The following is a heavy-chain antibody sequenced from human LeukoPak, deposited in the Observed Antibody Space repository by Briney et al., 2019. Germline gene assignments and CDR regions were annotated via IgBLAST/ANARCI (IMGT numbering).Heavy chain of an antibody. CDR3: AKGGYDILTGYYHDAFDI. D-gene: IGHD3-9*01. J-gene: IGHJ3*02. CDR1: GLRFSDYY. CDR2: ISSGGDIM. Sequence: GGSLRLSCAASGLRFSDYYVSWIRQAPGKGLQWVSYISSGGDIMHYADSVKGRFTSSRDNAKNSGYLEMNSLRAEDTAVYYCAKGGYDILTGYYHDAFDIWGQGTMVTVSS. V-gene: IGHV3-11*01.